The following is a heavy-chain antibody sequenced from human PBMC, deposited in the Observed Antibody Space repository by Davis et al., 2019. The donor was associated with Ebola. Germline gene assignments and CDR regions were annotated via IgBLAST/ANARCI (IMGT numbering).Heavy chain of an antibody. V-gene: IGHV3-23*01. CDR3: ASKDYYYGMDV. J-gene: IGHJ6*02. Sequence: GESLKISCATSGFSFSAYAMSWVRLAPGKGLEWVSTFSAVTTYYADSVKGRFTISRDNSKNTLYLQMNSLRAEDTAVYYCASKDYYYGMDVWGQGTTVTVSS. CDR1: GFSFSAYA. CDR2: FSAVTT.